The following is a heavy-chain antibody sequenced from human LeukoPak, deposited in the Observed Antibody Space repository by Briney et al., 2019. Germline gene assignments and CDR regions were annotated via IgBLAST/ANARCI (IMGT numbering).Heavy chain of an antibody. V-gene: IGHV4-34*01. Sequence: SETLSLTCAVYGGSFSGYYWSWIRQPPGKGLEWIGEISHSGSTNYNLSLKSRVTISVDTSKNQFSLKLSSVTAADTAVYYCARQSNYYGSGSYYNWGQGTLVTVSS. CDR2: ISHSGST. J-gene: IGHJ4*02. CDR1: GGSFSGYY. CDR3: ARQSNYYGSGSYYN. D-gene: IGHD3-10*01.